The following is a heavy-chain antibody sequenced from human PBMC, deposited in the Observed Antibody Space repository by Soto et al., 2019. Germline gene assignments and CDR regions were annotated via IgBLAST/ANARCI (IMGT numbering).Heavy chain of an antibody. J-gene: IGHJ4*02. CDR1: GDSVSDNSAA. Sequence: QPLSLTCAISGDSVSDNSAAWHWIRQSASRGLEWLGRTYYRSRWYNDYAVSVKSRITATPDTSKNQFSLHLNSVTPEDTAVYYCARECPYHVSSDRYLDYWGQGALVTVSS. CDR3: ARECPYHVSSDRYLDY. D-gene: IGHD6-19*01. CDR2: TYYRSRWYN. V-gene: IGHV6-1*01.